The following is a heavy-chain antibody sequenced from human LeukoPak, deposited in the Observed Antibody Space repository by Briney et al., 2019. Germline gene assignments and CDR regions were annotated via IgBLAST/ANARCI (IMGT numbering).Heavy chain of an antibody. CDR2: IIPIFGTA. J-gene: IGHJ5*02. D-gene: IGHD3-10*01. V-gene: IGHV1-69*13. Sequence: SVNVSFKASVGTFSSYAISWVRPPPCRGRDWMGGIIPIFGTANYAQKFQGRVTITADESTSTAYMELSSLRSEDTAVYYCARFPRGGITMVRGVFNWFDPWGQGTLVTVSS. CDR3: ARFPRGGITMVRGVFNWFDP. CDR1: VGTFSSYA.